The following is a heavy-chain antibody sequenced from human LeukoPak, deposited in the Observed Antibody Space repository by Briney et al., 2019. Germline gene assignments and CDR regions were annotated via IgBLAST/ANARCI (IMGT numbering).Heavy chain of an antibody. CDR1: GGSISNYY. Sequence: SETLSLTCSVSGGSISNYYWSWIRQPAGKGLEWMGHFYTSGHTSYNPSLKSRVTISVDTSKNQFSLKMNSVTAADTAVYYCARGVHGYSYGYVPWELYSYMDVWGKGTTVSISS. CDR3: ARGVHGYSYGYVPWELYSYMDV. D-gene: IGHD5-18*01. V-gene: IGHV4-4*07. J-gene: IGHJ6*03. CDR2: FYTSGHT.